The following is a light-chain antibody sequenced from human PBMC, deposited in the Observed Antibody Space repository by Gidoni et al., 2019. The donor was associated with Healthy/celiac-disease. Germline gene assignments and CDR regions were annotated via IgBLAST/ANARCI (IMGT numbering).Light chain of an antibody. Sequence: QSALPPPASVSGSPGQSLTISCTGTSSDVGGYNYVSWYQQPPGKAPKLMISDDSNRPSGVSNRFSGSKSGNTASLTISGLQAEDEADYYCSSYTSSSTLEVCGTATKVTVL. CDR1: SSDVGGYNY. CDR2: DDS. CDR3: SSYTSSSTLEV. V-gene: IGLV2-14*01. J-gene: IGLJ1*01.